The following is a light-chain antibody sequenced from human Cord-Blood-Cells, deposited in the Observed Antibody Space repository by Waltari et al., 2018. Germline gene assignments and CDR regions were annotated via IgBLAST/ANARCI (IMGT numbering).Light chain of an antibody. V-gene: IGKV1-8*01. CDR1: QGISSY. CDR3: QQYYSYPRT. J-gene: IGKJ1*01. CDR2: AAS. Sequence: ALRMTQSPSSFSASTGDRVPLTCRASQGISSYLAWYQQKPGKAPKLLIYAASTLQSGVPSRFSGSGSGTDFTLTISCLQSEDFATYYCQQYYSYPRTFGQGTKVEIK.